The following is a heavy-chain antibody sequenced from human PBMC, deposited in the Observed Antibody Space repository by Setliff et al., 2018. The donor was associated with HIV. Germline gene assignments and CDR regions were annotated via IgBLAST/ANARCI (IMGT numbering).Heavy chain of an antibody. CDR2: ISSSGSTI. D-gene: IGHD1-26*01. Sequence: PGGSLRLSCAASGFTFSIYEMNWVRQAPGKGIEWLSYISSSGSTIYYADSVKGRFTVSRDNAKNSLYLQMNSLRAEDTAVYYCAKDRSGSYSFARDWGQGTLVTVSS. CDR1: GFTFSIYE. J-gene: IGHJ4*02. CDR3: AKDRSGSYSFARD. V-gene: IGHV3-48*03.